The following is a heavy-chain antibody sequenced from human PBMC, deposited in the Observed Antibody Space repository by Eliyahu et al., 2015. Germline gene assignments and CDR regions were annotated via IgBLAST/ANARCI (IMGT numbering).Heavy chain of an antibody. CDR1: SXTFTSYG. V-gene: IGHV1-18*04. CDR2: ISTYSGNT. J-gene: IGHJ5*02. CDR3: ARNVWVDYNWFDP. D-gene: IGHD5-12*01. Sequence: QVQLVQSGAEXXKPGASVKVSCXASSXTFTSYGISWVRQAPGQGLEWMGXISTYSGNTNXAQKLQGRVTMTTDTSTSTAYMELRSLRPDDTAVYYCARNVWVDYNWFDPWGQGTLVTVSS.